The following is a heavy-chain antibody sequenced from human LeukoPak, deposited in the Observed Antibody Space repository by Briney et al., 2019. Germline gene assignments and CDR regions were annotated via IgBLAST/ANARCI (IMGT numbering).Heavy chain of an antibody. CDR2: IYYSGST. D-gene: IGHD3-9*01. J-gene: IGHJ4*02. CDR3: ARVPFYDILTGTIAS. CDR1: GGSISSSSYY. V-gene: IGHV4-39*01. Sequence: SETLSLTCTVSGGSISSSSYYWGWIRQPPGKGLEWIGSIYYSGSTYYNPSLKSRVTISVDTSKNQFSLKLSSVTAADTAVYYCARVPFYDILTGTIASWGQGTLVTVSS.